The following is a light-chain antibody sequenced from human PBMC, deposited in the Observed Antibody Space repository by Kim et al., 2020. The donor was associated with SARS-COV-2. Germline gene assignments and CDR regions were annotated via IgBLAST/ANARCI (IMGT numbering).Light chain of an antibody. CDR2: GKN. Sequence: SSELTQDPAVSVALGQTVRISCQGDSLRSFYASWYQQKPGQAPVLVIYGKNNRPSVIPDRFSGSSSGNTASLTITGTQAGDEADYYCNSRDSNDDEVVCG. CDR1: SLRSFY. J-gene: IGLJ2*01. V-gene: IGLV3-19*01. CDR3: NSRDSNDDEVV.